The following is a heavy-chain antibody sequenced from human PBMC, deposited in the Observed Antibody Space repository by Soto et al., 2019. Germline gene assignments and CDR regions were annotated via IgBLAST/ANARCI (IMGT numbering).Heavy chain of an antibody. CDR1: GFTFSSYG. D-gene: IGHD2-2*02. CDR2: IWYDGSNK. V-gene: IGHV3-33*01. CDR3: ARDINAGYCSSTSCYTFDY. Sequence: PGGSLRLSCAASGFTFSSYGMHWVRQAPGKGLEWVAVIWYDGSNKYYADSVKGRFTISRDNSKNALYLQMNSLRAEDTAVYYCARDINAGYCSSTSCYTFDYWGQGTLVTVSS. J-gene: IGHJ4*02.